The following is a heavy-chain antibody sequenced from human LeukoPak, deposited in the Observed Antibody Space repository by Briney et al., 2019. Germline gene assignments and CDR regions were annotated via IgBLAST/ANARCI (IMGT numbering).Heavy chain of an antibody. Sequence: GGSLRLSCAASGLTFSSYSMNWVRQAPGKGLEWVSSISSSSSYIYYADSVKGRFTISRDNAKNSLYLQMNSLRAEDTAVYYCARGVTPETNWFDPWGQGTLVTVSS. D-gene: IGHD2-21*02. V-gene: IGHV3-21*01. CDR1: GLTFSSYS. J-gene: IGHJ5*02. CDR2: ISSSSSYI. CDR3: ARGVTPETNWFDP.